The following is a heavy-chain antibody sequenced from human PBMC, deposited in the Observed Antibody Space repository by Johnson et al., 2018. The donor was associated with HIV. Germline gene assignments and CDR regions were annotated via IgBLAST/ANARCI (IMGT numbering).Heavy chain of an antibody. CDR2: ISSSGSTI. Sequence: QVQLVESGGGLVKPGGSLRLSCAASGFTFSDYYMSWIRQAPGKGLEWVSHISSSGSTIYYADSVKGRFTISRDNAKNSLYLQMNSLRAEDTAVYYCARYHYYDSRLNDAFDIWDQGTMVTVSS. J-gene: IGHJ3*02. CDR1: GFTFSDYY. V-gene: IGHV3-11*04. CDR3: ARYHYYDSRLNDAFDI. D-gene: IGHD3-22*01.